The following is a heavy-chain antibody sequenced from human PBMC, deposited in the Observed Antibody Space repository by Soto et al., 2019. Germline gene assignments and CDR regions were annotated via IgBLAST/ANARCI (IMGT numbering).Heavy chain of an antibody. V-gene: IGHV1-24*01. J-gene: IGHJ4*02. CDR2: FDPEDGET. CDR3: ATVDRQQLGLDY. CDR1: GYTLTELS. Sequence: ASVKVSCKVSGYTLTELSMHWVRQAPGKGLEWMGGFDPEDGETIYAQKFQGRVTMTEDTSTDTAYMELSSLRSEDTAVYYCATVDRQQLGLDYWGQGTLVTVSS. D-gene: IGHD6-13*01.